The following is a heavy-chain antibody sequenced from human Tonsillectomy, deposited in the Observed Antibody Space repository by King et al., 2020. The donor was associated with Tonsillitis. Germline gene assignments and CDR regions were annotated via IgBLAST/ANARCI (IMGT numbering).Heavy chain of an antibody. CDR2: IIPLLGIA. D-gene: IGHD3-22*01. J-gene: IGHJ1*01. CDR1: GGTFSSYA. CDR3: ANRNTRPYGSSAYYLQYFQN. V-gene: IGHV1-69*04. Sequence: QLVQSGAEVKKPGSSVKVSCKASGGTFSSYAISWVRQAPGQGLEWMGRIIPLLGIANYAQNFPGRVTITADKSTSTSYMELSSLSSEDTAVYYCANRNTRPYGSSAYYLQYFQNWGQGTLITVSS.